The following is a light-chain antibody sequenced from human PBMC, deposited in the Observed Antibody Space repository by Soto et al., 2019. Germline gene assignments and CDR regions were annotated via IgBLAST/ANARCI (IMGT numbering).Light chain of an antibody. V-gene: IGLV1-36*01. J-gene: IGLJ3*02. CDR3: AAWDDSLNGPV. CDR2: YDD. CDR1: NSNIGNNA. Sequence: QSVLTQPPSVSAAPGQRVTISCSGSNSNIGNNAVNWYQQLPGKAPKLLIHYDDRVPSGVSDRFSGSKSGTSASLAISALQSEDEADYYGAAWDDSLNGPVFGGGTKLTVL.